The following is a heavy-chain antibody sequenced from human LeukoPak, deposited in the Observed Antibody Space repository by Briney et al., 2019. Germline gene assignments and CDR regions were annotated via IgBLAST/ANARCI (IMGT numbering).Heavy chain of an antibody. CDR2: IKQDESEK. V-gene: IGHV3-7*01. Sequence: PGGSLSLSCAASGFTFSTYWMSWARPAPGKGLEWVANIKQDESEKYYMDSVKGRFTISRDNAKNSLSLQMSSLRADDTAVYYCARVGRDSKYGYFDFWGQGTLVTVSS. J-gene: IGHJ4*02. CDR1: GFTFSTYW. D-gene: IGHD4-11*01. CDR3: ARVGRDSKYGYFDF.